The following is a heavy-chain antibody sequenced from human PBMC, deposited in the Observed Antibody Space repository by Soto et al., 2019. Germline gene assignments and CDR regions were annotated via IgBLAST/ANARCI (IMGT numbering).Heavy chain of an antibody. D-gene: IGHD3-16*01. CDR1: GGSISSGDYY. V-gene: IGHV4-30-4*01. CDR3: ARRGIKKKNWLAP. J-gene: IGHJ5*02. CDR2: IYYSGST. Sequence: PSETLSLTCTVSGGSISSGDYYWSWIRQPPGKGLEWIGYIYYSGSTYYNPSLKSRVTISVDTSKNQFSLKLSSVTAADTAVYYCARRGIKKKNWLAPWGQGTLVTVSS.